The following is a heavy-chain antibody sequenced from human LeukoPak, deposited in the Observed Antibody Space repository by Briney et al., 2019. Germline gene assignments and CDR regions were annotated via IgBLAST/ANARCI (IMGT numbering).Heavy chain of an antibody. CDR2: IKQDGSEK. J-gene: IGHJ4*02. CDR1: GFTFSSYW. V-gene: IGHV3-7*03. D-gene: IGHD2-15*01. Sequence: GGSLRLSCAASGFTFSSYWMSWVRQAPGKGLEWVANIKQDGSEKYYVDSVKGRFTISRDNAKNSLYLQMNSLRAEDTAVYYCAMCSGGSCYYPTSDYWGQGTLVTVSS. CDR3: AMCSGGSCYYPTSDY.